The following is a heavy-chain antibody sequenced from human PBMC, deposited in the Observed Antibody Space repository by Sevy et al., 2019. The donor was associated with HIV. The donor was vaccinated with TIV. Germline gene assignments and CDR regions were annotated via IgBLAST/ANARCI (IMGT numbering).Heavy chain of an antibody. CDR2: ISYDGSNK. Sequence: GGSLRLSCAASGFTFSSYAMHWVRQAPGKGLEWVAVISYDGSNKYYADSVKGRFTISRNNSKNTLYLQMNSLRAEDTAVYYCARGTMIVVTPTGAFDIWGQGTMVTVSS. CDR3: ARGTMIVVTPTGAFDI. J-gene: IGHJ3*02. CDR1: GFTFSSYA. V-gene: IGHV3-30-3*01. D-gene: IGHD3-22*01.